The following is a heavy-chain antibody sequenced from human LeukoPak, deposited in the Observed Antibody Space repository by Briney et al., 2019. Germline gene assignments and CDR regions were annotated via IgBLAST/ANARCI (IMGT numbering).Heavy chain of an antibody. CDR1: GFTFSGSA. J-gene: IGHJ4*02. CDR3: TQFGGVIVDDY. Sequence: PGGSLRLSCAASGFTFSGSAMHWVRQASGKGLEWVGRIRSKANSYATAYAASVKGRFTISRDDSKNTAYLQMNSLKTEDTAVYYCTQFGGVIVDDYWGQGTLVTVSS. D-gene: IGHD3-16*02. V-gene: IGHV3-73*01. CDR2: IRSKANSYAT.